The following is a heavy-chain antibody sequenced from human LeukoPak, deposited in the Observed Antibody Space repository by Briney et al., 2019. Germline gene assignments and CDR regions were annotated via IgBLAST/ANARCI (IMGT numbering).Heavy chain of an antibody. D-gene: IGHD6-13*01. CDR2: MNPNSGNT. Sequence: ASVKVPCKASGYTFTSYDINWVRQATGQGLEWMGWMNPNSGNTGYAQKFQGRVTMTRNTSISTAYMELSSLGSEDTAVYYCARPLIAAAGWINYYYYGMDVWGQGTTVTVSS. V-gene: IGHV1-8*01. CDR1: GYTFTSYD. J-gene: IGHJ6*02. CDR3: ARPLIAAAGWINYYYYGMDV.